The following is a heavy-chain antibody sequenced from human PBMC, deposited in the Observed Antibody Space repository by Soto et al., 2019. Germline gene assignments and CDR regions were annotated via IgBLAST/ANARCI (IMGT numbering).Heavy chain of an antibody. V-gene: IGHV3-73*01. CDR1: GFTFSGSA. CDR2: IRSKANSYAT. CDR3: TRTSITGTTRYYYGMDV. J-gene: IGHJ6*02. Sequence: GSLRLSCAASGFTFSGSAMHWVRQASGKGLEWVGRIRSKANSYATAYAASVKGRFTISRDDSKNTAYLQMNSLKTEDTAVYYCTRTSITGTTRYYYGMDVWGQGTTVTVSS. D-gene: IGHD1-7*01.